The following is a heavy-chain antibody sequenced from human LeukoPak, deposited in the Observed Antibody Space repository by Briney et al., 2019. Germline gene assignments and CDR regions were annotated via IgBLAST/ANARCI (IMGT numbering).Heavy chain of an antibody. CDR2: INSDGSEG. D-gene: IGHD6-6*01. V-gene: IGHV3-7*03. CDR3: ARSSYSSSSSV. CDR1: GFTFSGFW. J-gene: IGHJ3*01. Sequence: GGSLRLSCAVSGFTFSGFWMSWSRQAPGKGPEWVASINSDGSEGYYADVVKGRFTISRDNAKNSLYLQINSLRAEDTAVYYCARSSYSSSSSVWGQGTMVTVSS.